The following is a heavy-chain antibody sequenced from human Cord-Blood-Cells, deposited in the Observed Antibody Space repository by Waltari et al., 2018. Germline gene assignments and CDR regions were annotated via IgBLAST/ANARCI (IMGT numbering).Heavy chain of an antibody. J-gene: IGHJ4*02. D-gene: IGHD6-6*01. CDR2: IYTSGST. V-gene: IGHV4-4*07. CDR1: GGSISSYY. Sequence: QVQLQESGPGLVKPSETLSLTCTVCGGSISSYYWNWIRQPAGKGLEWIGRIYTSGSTNYNPSLKSRVTMSVDTSKNQFSLKLSSVTAADTAVYYCARGGSSIAARPFDYWGQGTLVTVSS. CDR3: ARGGSSIAARPFDY.